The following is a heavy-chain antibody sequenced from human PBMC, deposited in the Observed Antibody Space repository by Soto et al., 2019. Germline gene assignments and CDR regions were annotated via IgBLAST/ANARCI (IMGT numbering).Heavy chain of an antibody. D-gene: IGHD1-26*01. J-gene: IGHJ4*02. CDR1: EFTCSSYD. CDR3: ASGKSGSYDF. Sequence: LRLSCAASEFTCSSYDFNWVRQAPGKGLEWVSSISGGGTYIYYADSVKGRFTISRDNAKNSLYLQMNSLRADDTAVYYCASGKSGSYDFWGQGTLVTVS. V-gene: IGHV3-21*01. CDR2: ISGGGTYI.